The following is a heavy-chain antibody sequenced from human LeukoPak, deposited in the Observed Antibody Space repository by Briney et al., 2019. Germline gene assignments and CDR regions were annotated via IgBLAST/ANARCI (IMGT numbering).Heavy chain of an antibody. V-gene: IGHV3-23*01. Sequence: GGSLRLSCAASGFTFSSYAMNWVRQAPGKGLEWVSAVTGSGDSTYYADSVKGRFTISRDNSKNTLYLQMNSLRAEDTAIYYCATRNSGSLLDSWGQGTLVTVSS. J-gene: IGHJ4*02. CDR3: ATRNSGSLLDS. CDR1: GFTFSSYA. D-gene: IGHD6-19*01. CDR2: VTGSGDST.